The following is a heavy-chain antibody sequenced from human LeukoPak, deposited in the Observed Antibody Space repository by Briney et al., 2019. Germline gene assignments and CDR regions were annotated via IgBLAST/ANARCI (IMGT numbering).Heavy chain of an antibody. D-gene: IGHD3-16*02. V-gene: IGHV5-51*01. CDR2: IYPGDSDT. CDR1: GYSFTSYW. CDR3: ARQGGVSDYVWGSYLPYYFDY. J-gene: IGHJ4*02. Sequence: GESLKISCKGSGYSFTSYWIGWVRQMPGKGLEWMGIIYPGDSDTRYSPSFQGQVTISADKSISTAYLQWSSLKASDTAMYYCARQGGVSDYVWGSYLPYYFDYWGQGTLVTVSS.